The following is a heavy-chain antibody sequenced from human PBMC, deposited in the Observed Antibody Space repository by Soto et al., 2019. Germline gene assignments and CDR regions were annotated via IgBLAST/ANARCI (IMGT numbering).Heavy chain of an antibody. J-gene: IGHJ6*02. CDR1: GYSFTSYW. CDR3: AIPPLPNYDILTGYSTRYGMDV. Sequence: GESLKISCKGSGYSFTSYWIGWVRQMPGKGLEWMGIIYPGDSDTRYSPSFQGQVTISADKSISTAYLQWSSLKASDTAMYYCAIPPLPNYDILTGYSTRYGMDVWGQGTTVTAP. V-gene: IGHV5-51*01. CDR2: IYPGDSDT. D-gene: IGHD3-9*01.